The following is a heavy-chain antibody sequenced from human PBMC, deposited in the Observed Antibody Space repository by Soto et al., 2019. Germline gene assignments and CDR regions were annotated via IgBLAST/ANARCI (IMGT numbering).Heavy chain of an antibody. Sequence: QVQLVQSGAEVKKPGASVKVSCKTSGYPFTSYGINWVRQAPGQGPEWMGWISAYNGKTSYTKKFQRRATMTTDTSTSTAYMELRSLRSDDTAVYYCARDRLIAVTGLLHYWGQGTLVTVSS. J-gene: IGHJ4*02. D-gene: IGHD6-19*01. V-gene: IGHV1-18*01. CDR1: GYPFTSYG. CDR2: ISAYNGKT. CDR3: ARDRLIAVTGLLHY.